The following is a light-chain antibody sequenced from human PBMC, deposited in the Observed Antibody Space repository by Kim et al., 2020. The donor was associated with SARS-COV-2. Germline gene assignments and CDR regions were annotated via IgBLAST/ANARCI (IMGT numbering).Light chain of an antibody. CDR1: QSVADR. J-gene: IGKJ4*01. Sequence: EIVLTQSPATLSLSPGVRATLSCRASQSVADRLGWYQQRPGQAPRLLIHDAYNRASGIPARFSGSRSGTEFTLTISSLEPEDFAVYYCQQRYDWPLTFGGGTKVDIK. CDR2: DAY. V-gene: IGKV3-11*01. CDR3: QQRYDWPLT.